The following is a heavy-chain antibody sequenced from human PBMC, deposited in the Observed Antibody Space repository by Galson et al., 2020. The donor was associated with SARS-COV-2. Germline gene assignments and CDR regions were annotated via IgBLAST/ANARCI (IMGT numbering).Heavy chain of an antibody. J-gene: IGHJ6*03. CDR3: ARSGLSSLYYYYYMDV. CDR2: IIPIFGTA. Sequence: SVKVSCKASGGTFSSYAISWVRQAPGQGLEWMGGIIPIFGTANYAQKFQGRVTITADESTSTAYMELSSLRSEDTAVYYCARSGLSSLYYYYYMDVWGKGTTVTVSS. D-gene: IGHD5-12*01. CDR1: GGTFSSYA. V-gene: IGHV1-69*13.